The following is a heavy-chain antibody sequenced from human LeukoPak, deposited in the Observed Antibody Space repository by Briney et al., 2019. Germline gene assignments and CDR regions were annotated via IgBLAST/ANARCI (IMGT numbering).Heavy chain of an antibody. CDR3: ARDRALVVVTAILDY. CDR2: IWYDGSNK. CDR1: GFTFSSYG. V-gene: IGHV3-33*01. Sequence: PGGSLRLSCAASGFTFSSYGMHWVRQAPGKGLEWVAVIWYDGSNKYYADSVKGRFTISRDNSKNTLYLQMNSLRAEDTAVYYCARDRALVVVTAILDYWGQGTLVTVSS. D-gene: IGHD2-21*02. J-gene: IGHJ4*02.